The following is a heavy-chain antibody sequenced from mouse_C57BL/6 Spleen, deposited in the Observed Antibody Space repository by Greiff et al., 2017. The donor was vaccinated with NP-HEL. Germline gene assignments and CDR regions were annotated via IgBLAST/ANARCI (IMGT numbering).Heavy chain of an antibody. CDR2: INPSNGGT. CDR1: GYTFTSYW. Sequence: VQLQQSGTELVKPGASVKLSCKASGYTFTSYWMHWVKQRPGQGLEWIGNINPSNGGTNYNEKFKSKATLTVDNSSSTAYMQLSSLTSEDSAVYYCARLVNWDHYAMDYWGQGTSVTVSS. CDR3: ARLVNWDHYAMDY. J-gene: IGHJ4*01. V-gene: IGHV1-53*01. D-gene: IGHD4-1*01.